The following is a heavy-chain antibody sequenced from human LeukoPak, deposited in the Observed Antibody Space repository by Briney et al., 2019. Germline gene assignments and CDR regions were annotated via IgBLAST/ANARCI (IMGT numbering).Heavy chain of an antibody. CDR1: GGSFSGYY. J-gene: IGHJ5*02. Sequence: PSETLSLTCAVYGGSFSGYYWSWIRQPPGKGLEWIGEINHSGSTNYNPSLKSRVTISVDTSKSQFSLKLNSVTAADTAVYYCARGRSDIVVVVAAPGRSFDPWGQGTLVTVSS. CDR3: ARGRSDIVVVVAAPGRSFDP. D-gene: IGHD2-15*01. V-gene: IGHV4-34*01. CDR2: INHSGST.